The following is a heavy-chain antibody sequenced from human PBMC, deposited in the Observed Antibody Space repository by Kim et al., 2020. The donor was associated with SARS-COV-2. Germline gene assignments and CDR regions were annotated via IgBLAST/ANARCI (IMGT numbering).Heavy chain of an antibody. CDR3: AIDGGYDYPYYSGMDV. V-gene: IGHV3-23*01. D-gene: IGHD5-12*01. J-gene: IGHJ6*02. Sequence: GGSLRLSCAASGFTFSSHAMSWVRQAPGKGLEWVSGISGGGGSTYYADSVKGRFTISRDNSKNTLYLHMNSLRAEDTAVYYCAIDGGYDYPYYSGMDVWGQGTTVTVSS. CDR2: ISGGGGST. CDR1: GFTFSSHA.